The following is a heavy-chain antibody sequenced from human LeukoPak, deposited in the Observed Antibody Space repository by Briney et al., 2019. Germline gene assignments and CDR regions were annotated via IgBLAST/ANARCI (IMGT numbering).Heavy chain of an antibody. CDR1: GYTFTGYY. CDR2: INPNSGVT. CDR3: ARAHMTTVTLGDY. Sequence: GASVKVSCKASGYTFTGYYIHWVRQAPGQGLEWMGWINPNSGVTNYAQKFQGRATLTRDTPISTAYMEVSRLTSDDTAVYYCARAHMTTVTLGDYWGQGTLVTVSS. D-gene: IGHD4-11*01. J-gene: IGHJ4*02. V-gene: IGHV1-2*02.